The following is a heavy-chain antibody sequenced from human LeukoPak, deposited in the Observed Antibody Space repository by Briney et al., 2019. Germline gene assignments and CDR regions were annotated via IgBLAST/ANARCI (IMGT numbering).Heavy chain of an antibody. J-gene: IGHJ3*02. CDR2: IYYSGST. D-gene: IGHD6-13*01. Sequence: PSETLSLTCTVSGGSISSYYWSWIRQPPGKGLEWIGYIYYSGSTNYNPSLKSRVTISVDKSKNQFSLKLSSVTAADTAVYYCARIIAAIPSYDAFDIWGQGTMVTVSS. V-gene: IGHV4-59*01. CDR3: ARIIAAIPSYDAFDI. CDR1: GGSISSYY.